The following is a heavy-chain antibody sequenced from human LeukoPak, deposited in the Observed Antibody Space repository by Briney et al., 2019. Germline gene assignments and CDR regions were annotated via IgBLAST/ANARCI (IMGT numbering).Heavy chain of an antibody. CDR1: GGSISSGGYY. D-gene: IGHD4-17*01. CDR3: ARDRVHASTVTTFDY. CDR2: IYTSGST. V-gene: IGHV4-61*02. Sequence: SQTLSLTCAVSGGSISSGGYYWSWIRQPAGKGLEWIGRIYTSGSTNYNPSLKSRVTMSVDTSKNQFSLKLSSVTAADTAVYYCARDRVHASTVTTFDYWGQGTLVTVSS. J-gene: IGHJ4*02.